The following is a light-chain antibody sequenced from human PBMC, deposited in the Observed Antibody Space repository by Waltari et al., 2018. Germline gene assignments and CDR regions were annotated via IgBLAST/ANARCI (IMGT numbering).Light chain of an antibody. CDR1: QSISSY. V-gene: IGKV1-39*01. CDR3: QQSYDTPYT. CDR2: AAS. Sequence: DIQMTQSPSSLSASLGDSVTITCRASQSISSYLNWYQQKPGVAPKLLIYAASSLRNGVPSRFSGSGSGTDFSLTISSLQPEDFATYYCQQSYDTPYTFGQGTNLEIK. J-gene: IGKJ2*01.